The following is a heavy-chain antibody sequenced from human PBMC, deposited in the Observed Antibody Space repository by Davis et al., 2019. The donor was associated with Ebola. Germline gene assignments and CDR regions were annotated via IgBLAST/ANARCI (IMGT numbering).Heavy chain of an antibody. V-gene: IGHV4-4*07. CDR2: IYTSGST. D-gene: IGHD6-19*01. CDR3: ARTTVAGVIDY. CDR1: GGSISYYY. Sequence: PSETLSLTCTVSGGSISYYYWSWIRQPAGQGLEWIGRIYTSGSTNYNPSLKSRVTMSVDTSKNQFSLKLSSVTAADTAVYYCARTTVAGVIDYWGQGTLVTVSS. J-gene: IGHJ4*02.